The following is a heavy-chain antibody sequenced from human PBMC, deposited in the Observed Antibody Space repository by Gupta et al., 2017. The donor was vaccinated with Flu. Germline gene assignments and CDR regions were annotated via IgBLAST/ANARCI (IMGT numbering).Heavy chain of an antibody. D-gene: IGHD2-15*01. CDR2: INSDGSST. CDR3: ARGPLGYCSGGSCYPYYYGMDV. Sequence: EVQLVESGGGLVQPGGSLRLSCAASGFTFSSYWMPWVRQAPGKGLGWVSRINSDGSSTSYADSVKGRFTISRDNAKNTLYLQMNSLRAEDTAVYYCARGPLGYCSGGSCYPYYYGMDVWGQGTTVTVSS. CDR1: GFTFSSYW. J-gene: IGHJ6*02. V-gene: IGHV3-74*01.